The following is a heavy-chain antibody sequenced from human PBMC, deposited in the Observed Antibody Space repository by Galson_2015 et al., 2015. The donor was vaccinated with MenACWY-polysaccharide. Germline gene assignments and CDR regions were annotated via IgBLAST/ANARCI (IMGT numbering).Heavy chain of an antibody. V-gene: IGHV4-61*01. CDR1: GASVSSGPYY. Sequence: ETLSLTCTVSGASVSSGPYYWSWVRQAPGKGLEWVAFISYSGTSNYNPSLRSRATISLDASENQFSLRLTSVTPAATAIYYCARERVTGGRGFDSWGQGILVTVSS. CDR3: ARERVTGGRGFDS. CDR2: ISYSGTS. D-gene: IGHD1-14*01. J-gene: IGHJ4*02.